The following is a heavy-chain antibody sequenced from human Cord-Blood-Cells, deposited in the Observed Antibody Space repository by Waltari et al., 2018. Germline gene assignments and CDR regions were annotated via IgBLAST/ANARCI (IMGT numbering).Heavy chain of an antibody. J-gene: IGHJ6*02. CDR2: INHSGST. Sequence: QVQLQQWGAGLLKPSETLSLTCAVYGGSFSGYYWSWLRQPPGKGLEWIGEINHSGSTNYNPSLKSRVTISVDPSKNQFSLKLSSVTAADTAVYYCASAPGTTGTTYYYYYGMDVWGQGTTVTVSS. CDR1: GGSFSGYY. CDR3: ASAPGTTGTTYYYYYGMDV. V-gene: IGHV4-34*01. D-gene: IGHD1-1*01.